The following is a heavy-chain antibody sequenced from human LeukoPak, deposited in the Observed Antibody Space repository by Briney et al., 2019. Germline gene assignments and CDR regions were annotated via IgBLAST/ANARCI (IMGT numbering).Heavy chain of an antibody. CDR2: SSAYIGNT. CDR1: VYTFNPYG. Sequence: SVKVSCKAAVYTFNPYGSSWVRQAPGPAREWIGWSSAYIGNTNYAQKLHGRVTMTTDTSSSTAYMELRSLRSDDTAVYYCARGRDHFDYWGQGTLVTVSS. V-gene: IGHV1-18*01. CDR3: ARGRDHFDY. D-gene: IGHD2-21*02. J-gene: IGHJ4*02.